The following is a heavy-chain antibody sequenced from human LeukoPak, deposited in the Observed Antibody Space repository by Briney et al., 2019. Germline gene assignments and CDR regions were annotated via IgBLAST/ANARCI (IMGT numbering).Heavy chain of an antibody. V-gene: IGHV5-51*01. D-gene: IGHD4-23*01. CDR3: ATMRNGGNSVTDAFDI. J-gene: IGHJ3*02. CDR2: IYPDDSDT. Sequence: GESLKISCKGSGYSFTSYWIGWVRQMPGKGLEWMGIIYPDDSDTRYSPSFQGQVTISADKSISTAYLQWSSLKASDTAMYYCATMRNGGNSVTDAFDIWGQGTMVTVSS. CDR1: GYSFTSYW.